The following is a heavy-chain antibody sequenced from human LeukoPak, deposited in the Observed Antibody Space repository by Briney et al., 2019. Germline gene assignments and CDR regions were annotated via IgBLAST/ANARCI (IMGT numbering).Heavy chain of an antibody. V-gene: IGHV1-46*01. CDR3: ARGRRGIAVAGIDY. J-gene: IGHJ4*02. CDR2: INPSGGST. CDR1: GYTFTSYY. Sequence: GASVKVSCKASGYTFTSYYMHWVRQAPGQGLEWMGIINPSGGSTSYAQKFQGRVTMTRDTSTSTVYMELSSLRFEDEEVYYWARGRRGIAVAGIDYWGQGTLVTVSS. D-gene: IGHD6-19*01.